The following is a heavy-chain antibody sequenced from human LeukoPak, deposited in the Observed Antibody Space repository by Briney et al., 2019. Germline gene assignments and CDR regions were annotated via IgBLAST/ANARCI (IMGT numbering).Heavy chain of an antibody. Sequence: ASVKVSCKASGYTFTGYYMHWVRQAPGQGLEWMGWINPNSGGTNYAQKFQGRVTMTRDTSISTAYMELSRLRSDDTAVYYCARDGTFSSSSFDYWGQGTLVTVSS. J-gene: IGHJ4*02. V-gene: IGHV1-2*02. D-gene: IGHD6-6*01. CDR1: GYTFTGYY. CDR2: INPNSGGT. CDR3: ARDGTFSSSSFDY.